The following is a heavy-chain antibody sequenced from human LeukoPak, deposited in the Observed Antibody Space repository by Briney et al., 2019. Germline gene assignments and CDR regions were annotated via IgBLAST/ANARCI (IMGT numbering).Heavy chain of an antibody. V-gene: IGHV1-69*05. Sequence: SVKVSCKASGGTFSSYAISWVRQAPGQGLEWMGGIIPIFGTANYAQKFQGRVTITTDESTSTAYMELSSLRSEDTAVYYCARQDLAAGTNWFDLWGEGTLVTVSS. J-gene: IGHJ5*02. D-gene: IGHD6-13*01. CDR3: ARQDLAAGTNWFDL. CDR2: IIPIFGTA. CDR1: GGTFSSYA.